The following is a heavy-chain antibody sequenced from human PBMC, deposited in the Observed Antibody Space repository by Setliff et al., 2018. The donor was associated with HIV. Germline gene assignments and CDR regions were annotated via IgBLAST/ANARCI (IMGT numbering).Heavy chain of an antibody. J-gene: IGHJ1*01. V-gene: IGHV1-69*13. CDR1: GGTFINSA. D-gene: IGHD2-8*01. CDR3: ARGWSEGTHLFQVEYFQH. Sequence: SVKVSCKASGGTFINSAFNWVRQAPGQGLEWMGSTIPIFGTGNYAQNFQGRVTITADGSTSTAYMEVRDLKPDDTALYYCARGWSEGTHLFQVEYFQHWGQGTLVTVSS. CDR2: TIPIFGTG.